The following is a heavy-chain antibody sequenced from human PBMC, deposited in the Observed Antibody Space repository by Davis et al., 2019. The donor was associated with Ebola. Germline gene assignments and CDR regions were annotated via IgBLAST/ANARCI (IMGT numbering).Heavy chain of an antibody. CDR2: ISGSGGST. J-gene: IGHJ6*02. CDR3: ARDGGSHYYYYGMDV. V-gene: IGHV3-23*01. Sequence: GSLRLSCTASGFTFSDYWMSWVRQAPGKGLEWVSAISGSGGSTYYADSVKGRFTISRDNSKNTLYLQMNSLRAEDTAVYYCARDGGSHYYYYGMDVWGQGTTVTVSS. CDR1: GFTFSDYW. D-gene: IGHD2-15*01.